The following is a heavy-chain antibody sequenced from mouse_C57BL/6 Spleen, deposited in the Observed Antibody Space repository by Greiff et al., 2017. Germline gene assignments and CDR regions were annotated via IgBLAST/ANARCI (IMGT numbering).Heavy chain of an antibody. CDR3: ARRGFYWYFDV. J-gene: IGHJ1*03. CDR1: EYEFPSHD. V-gene: IGHV5-2*03. CDR2: INSDGGST. Sequence: DVMLVESGGGLVQPGESLKLSCESNEYEFPSHDMSWVRKTPEKRLELVAAINSDGGSTYYPDTMERRFIISRDNTQKTLYLQMSSLMSEYTALYYCARRGFYWYFDVWGTGTTVTVSS. D-gene: IGHD3-1*01.